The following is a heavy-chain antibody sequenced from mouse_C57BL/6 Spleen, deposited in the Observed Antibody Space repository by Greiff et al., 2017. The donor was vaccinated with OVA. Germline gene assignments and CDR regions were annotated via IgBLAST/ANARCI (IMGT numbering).Heavy chain of an antibody. J-gene: IGHJ4*01. CDR3: ATYCDGDAMDY. D-gene: IGHD3-3*01. V-gene: IGHV5-6*01. Sequence: EVKLMESGGDLVKPGGSLKLSCAASGFTFSSYGMSWVRQTPDKRLEWVATISSGGSYTYYPDSVKGRVTISRDNAKNTLYLQLSSLKSEDTAMYYCATYCDGDAMDYWGQGTSVTVSS. CDR2: ISSGGSYT. CDR1: GFTFSSYG.